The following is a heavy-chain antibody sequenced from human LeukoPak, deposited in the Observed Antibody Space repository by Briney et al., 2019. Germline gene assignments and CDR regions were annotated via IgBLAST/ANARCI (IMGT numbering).Heavy chain of an antibody. D-gene: IGHD5-12*01. Sequence: GGSLRLSCAASGITFSTFAMTWVRQAPGRGLECVSVISGAGDRTYYTETERGRFTVSRDNSKNTLYLQMNSLRAEDTAVYYCAKGHSAYGTGFDFWGQGTLVTVSS. V-gene: IGHV3-23*01. CDR2: ISGAGDRT. CDR3: AKGHSAYGTGFDF. CDR1: GITFSTFA. J-gene: IGHJ4*02.